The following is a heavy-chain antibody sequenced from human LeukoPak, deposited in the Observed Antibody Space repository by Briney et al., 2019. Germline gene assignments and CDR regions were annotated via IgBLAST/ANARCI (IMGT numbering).Heavy chain of an antibody. J-gene: IGHJ4*02. CDR3: AYMRGLYYGIDY. Sequence: TGGSLRLSCAASGLTFDSYAMSWVRQAPGKGLEWVSAISGSGGSTYYADSVKGRFTISRDNSKNTLYLQMNSLRAEDTAVYYCAYMRGLYYGIDYWGQGTLVTVSS. CDR2: ISGSGGST. CDR1: GLTFDSYA. V-gene: IGHV3-23*01. D-gene: IGHD3-10*01.